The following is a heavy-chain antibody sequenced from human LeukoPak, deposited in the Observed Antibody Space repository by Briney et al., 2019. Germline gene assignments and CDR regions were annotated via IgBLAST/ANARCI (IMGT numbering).Heavy chain of an antibody. V-gene: IGHV4-34*01. CDR1: GGSFSGYY. CDR2: INHSGST. Sequence: SETLSLTCAVYGGSFSGYYWSWIRQPPGKGLEWIGEINHSGSTNYNPSLKSRVTISVDKSKNQFSLKLSSVTAADTAVYYCARVNGLPGYFDYWGQGTLVTVSS. D-gene: IGHD2-8*01. CDR3: ARVNGLPGYFDY. J-gene: IGHJ4*02.